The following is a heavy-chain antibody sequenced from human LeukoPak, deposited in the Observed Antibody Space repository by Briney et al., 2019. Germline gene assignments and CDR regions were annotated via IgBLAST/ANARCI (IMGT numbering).Heavy chain of an antibody. J-gene: IGHJ4*02. CDR3: VKSGGYGLIDY. D-gene: IGHD1-26*01. V-gene: IGHV4-59*08. CDR2: IYYSGST. Sequence: SETLSLTCTVSGGSISSYYWSWIRQPPGKGLEWIGYIYYSGSTNYNPSLKSRVTISVDTSKNQFSLRLNSVTAADTAMYFCVKSGGYGLIDYWGQGTLVTVSS. CDR1: GGSISSYY.